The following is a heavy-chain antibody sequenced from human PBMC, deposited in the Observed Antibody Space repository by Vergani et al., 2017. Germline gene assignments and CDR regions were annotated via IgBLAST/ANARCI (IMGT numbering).Heavy chain of an antibody. CDR2: INPNSGGT. V-gene: IGHV1-2*02. CDR3: TRGWYYDSIAYWAY. Sequence: QVQLVQSGAEVKKPGASVKVSCKASGYTFTGYYMHWVRQAPGQGLEWMGWINPNSGGTNYAQKFQGRVTMTRDTSTSTVYMELSSLRSEATAVYYCTRGWYYDSIAYWAYWGQGTLITVSS. D-gene: IGHD3-22*01. CDR1: GYTFTGYY. J-gene: IGHJ4*02.